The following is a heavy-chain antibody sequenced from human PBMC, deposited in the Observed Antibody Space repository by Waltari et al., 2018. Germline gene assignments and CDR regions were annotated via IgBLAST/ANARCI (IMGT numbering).Heavy chain of an antibody. V-gene: IGHV3-21*02. CDR1: GFTFSTYT. Sequence: EVQLVESGGGLVKPGGSLRLSCATSGFTFSTYTMNWVRQAPGKGLACVSAISSSSSNRYYADSVKGRFTISRDNAKNSMYMQLNSLRVEDTAIYYCARGVSITETPWFAYWGQGTLVTVSS. CDR2: ISSSSSNR. CDR3: ARGVSITETPWFAY. D-gene: IGHD5-12*01. J-gene: IGHJ4*02.